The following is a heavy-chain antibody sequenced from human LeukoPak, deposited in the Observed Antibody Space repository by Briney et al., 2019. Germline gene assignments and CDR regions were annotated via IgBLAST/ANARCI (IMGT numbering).Heavy chain of an antibody. D-gene: IGHD2-15*01. CDR1: VASITSDNW. CDR3: ASEVGYCSGGSCYYFDY. V-gene: IGHV4-4*02. J-gene: IGHJ4*02. Sequence: SGTLSLTCGVSVASITSDNWWSWVRQPPGKGLEWIGESYHSGSTNYNPSLKSRVTISVDTSKNQLSLKLSSVTAADTAVYYCASEVGYCSGGSCYYFDYWGQGTLVTVSS. CDR2: SYHSGST.